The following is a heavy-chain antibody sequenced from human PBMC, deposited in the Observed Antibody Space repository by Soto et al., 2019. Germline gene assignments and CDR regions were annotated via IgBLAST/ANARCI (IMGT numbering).Heavy chain of an antibody. J-gene: IGHJ4*02. V-gene: IGHV4-31*03. CDR1: GGAISSGGYH. Sequence: RSETLSLTCNVSGGAISSGGYHWSLILQYPGKGLEWIGHTFHSGSTNYNPSLQSRLTISVDTSKNKFSLHLISVTAADTAVYYCTTDPPRVVHDDYWGQGTLVTVSS. D-gene: IGHD2-15*01. CDR3: TTDPPRVVHDDY. CDR2: TFHSGST.